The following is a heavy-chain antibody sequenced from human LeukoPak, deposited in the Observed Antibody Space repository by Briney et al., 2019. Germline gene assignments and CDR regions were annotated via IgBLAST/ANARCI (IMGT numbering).Heavy chain of an antibody. CDR1: GGSISSSSYY. CDR3: ARPAQLSYYYDSSGNYDI. Sequence: SETLSLTCTVSGGSISSSSYYWGWIRQPPGKGLEWIGSIYYSGSTYYNPSLKSRVTISVDTSKNQFSLKLSSVTAADTAVYYCARPAQLSYYYDSSGNYDIWGQGTMVTVSS. CDR2: IYYSGST. D-gene: IGHD3-22*01. J-gene: IGHJ3*02. V-gene: IGHV4-39*07.